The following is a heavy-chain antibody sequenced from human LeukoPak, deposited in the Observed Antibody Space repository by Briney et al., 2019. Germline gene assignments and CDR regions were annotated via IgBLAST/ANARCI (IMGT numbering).Heavy chain of an antibody. Sequence: SETLSLTCTVSGGSMSHYYWSWIRQPPGKGLEWIGYIYYSGSTKYNPSIRSRVTISVDTSQNQFSLKLSSVTAADTAVYYCARMPPEVVYWFDPWGQGTLVTVSS. CDR3: ARMPPEVVYWFDP. V-gene: IGHV4-59*12. CDR1: GGSMSHYY. J-gene: IGHJ5*02. D-gene: IGHD2-8*02. CDR2: IYYSGST.